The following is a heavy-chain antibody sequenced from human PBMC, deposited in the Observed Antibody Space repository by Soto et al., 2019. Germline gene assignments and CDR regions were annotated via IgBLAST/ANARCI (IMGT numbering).Heavy chain of an antibody. D-gene: IGHD5-12*01. CDR3: ARERRDGYKHYFDY. V-gene: IGHV4-59*01. CDR2: IYYSGST. Sequence: QVQLQESGPGLVKPSETLSLMCTVSGGSISSYYWSWIRQPPGKGLEWIGYIYYSGSTNYNPSLKSRVTTSVDTSKNQFCLKLSSVTAADTAVYYCARERRDGYKHYFDYWGQGTLVNVSS. J-gene: IGHJ4*02. CDR1: GGSISSYY.